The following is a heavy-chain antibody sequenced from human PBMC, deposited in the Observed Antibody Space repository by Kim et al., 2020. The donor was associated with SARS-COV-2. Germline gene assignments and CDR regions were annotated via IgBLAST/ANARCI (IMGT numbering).Heavy chain of an antibody. V-gene: IGHV3-23*01. CDR1: GFTFSSYA. J-gene: IGHJ4*02. D-gene: IGHD6-13*01. CDR3: AKEGPSGGLAAATTPN. CDR2: ISGSGGST. Sequence: GGSLRLSCAASGFTFSSYAMSWVRQAPGKGLEWVSAISGSGGSTYYADSVKGRFTISRDNSKNTLYLQMNSLRAEDTAVYYCAKEGPSGGLAAATTPNWGQGTLVTVSS.